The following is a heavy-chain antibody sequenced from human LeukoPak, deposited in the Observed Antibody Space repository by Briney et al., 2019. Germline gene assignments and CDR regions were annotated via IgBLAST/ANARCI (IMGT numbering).Heavy chain of an antibody. Sequence: GGSLRLSCAASGFTFSSYPMSWVRQSPTKGLQWVSAISGGGGSAYYADSVKGRFTISRDNSKSTLFLQMNSLRAEDTAIYYCATRPLMPPRFDYWGQGTLVTVSS. J-gene: IGHJ4*02. CDR3: ATRPLMPPRFDY. CDR2: ISGGGGSA. CDR1: GFTFSSYP. V-gene: IGHV3-23*01. D-gene: IGHD2-2*01.